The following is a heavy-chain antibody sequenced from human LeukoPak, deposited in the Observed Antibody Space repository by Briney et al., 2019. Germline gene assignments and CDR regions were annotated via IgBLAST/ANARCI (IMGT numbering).Heavy chain of an antibody. CDR3: AKDLPGLYDSSGFDV. J-gene: IGHJ6*02. D-gene: IGHD3-22*01. Sequence: GGSLRLSCAASGFTFSSYAMSWVRQAPGKWLEWVSAISGSGGNTFYADSVKGRFTISRDNSKNSLYLQMNSLRTEDTALYYCAKDLPGLYDSSGFDVWGQGTTVTVSS. CDR1: GFTFSSYA. V-gene: IGHV3-23*01. CDR2: ISGSGGNT.